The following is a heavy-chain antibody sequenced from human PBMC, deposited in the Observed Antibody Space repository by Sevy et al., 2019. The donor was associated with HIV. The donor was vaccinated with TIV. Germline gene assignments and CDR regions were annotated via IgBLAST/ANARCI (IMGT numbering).Heavy chain of an antibody. D-gene: IGHD2-15*01. J-gene: IGHJ4*02. CDR3: ARGRLEAEGFFFDY. CDR1: GDSVSSNSAA. CDR2: TYYRSKWYN. Sequence: SQTLSLTCAISGDSVSSNSAAWNWIRQSPSRGLEWLGRTYYRSKWYNDYAVSVKSRITVSPDTSKNHFSLQLNFVTPGDTAVYYCARGRLEAEGFFFDYWGQGTLVTVSS. V-gene: IGHV6-1*01.